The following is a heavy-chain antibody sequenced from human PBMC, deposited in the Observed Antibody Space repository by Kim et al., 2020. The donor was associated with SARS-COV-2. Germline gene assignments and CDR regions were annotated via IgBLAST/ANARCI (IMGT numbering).Heavy chain of an antibody. D-gene: IGHD2-15*01. J-gene: IGHJ4*02. CDR2: ISGSGSRT. V-gene: IGHV3-23*01. CDR3: AKDFVVVVAATTFVY. CDR1: GFTFSSYA. Sequence: GGSLRLSCAASGFTFSSYAMSWVRQAPGKGLEWVAGISGSGSRTYYGDSVKGRFTISRDNSKNTLYLQMNSLRAEDTALYYCAKDFVVVVAATTFVYWGQRTPVTVSS.